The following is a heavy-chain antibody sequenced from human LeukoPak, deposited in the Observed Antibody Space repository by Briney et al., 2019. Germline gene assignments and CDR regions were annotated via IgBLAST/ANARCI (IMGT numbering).Heavy chain of an antibody. CDR1: GFTFSSVS. CDR2: ISSSSSTI. D-gene: IGHD3-3*01. V-gene: IGHV3-48*01. J-gene: IGHJ4*02. CDR3: ARARSGNYFDY. Sequence: GGSLRLPCAASGFTFSSVSMSWVRQAPGKGLEWISYISSSSSTIYYADSVKGRFTISRDNAKNSVYLQMNSLRAEDTAVYSCARARSGNYFDYWGQGTLVTVSS.